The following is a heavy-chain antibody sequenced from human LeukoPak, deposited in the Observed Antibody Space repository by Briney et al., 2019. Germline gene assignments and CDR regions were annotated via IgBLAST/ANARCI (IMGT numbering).Heavy chain of an antibody. CDR1: GFTVSSNY. CDR2: IYSGGNT. Sequence: GGSLRLSCAASGFTVSSNYMSWVRQAPGKGLECVSVIYSGGNTYYADSVKGRFTISRDNSKNTLYLQMNSLRAEDTAVYHCARKTDSGGQGDYWGPGTLVTVSS. V-gene: IGHV3-66*01. J-gene: IGHJ4*02. CDR3: ARKTDSGGQGDY. D-gene: IGHD3-22*01.